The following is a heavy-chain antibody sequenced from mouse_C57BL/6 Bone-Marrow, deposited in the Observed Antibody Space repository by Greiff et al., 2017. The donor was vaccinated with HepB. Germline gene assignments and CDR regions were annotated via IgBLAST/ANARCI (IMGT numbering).Heavy chain of an antibody. Sequence: QVQLQQSGTELVKPGASVKLSCKASGYTFTSYWMHWVKQRPGQGLEWIGNINPSNGGTNYNEKFKSKATLTVDKSSSTAYMQLSSLTSEDSAVYYCARSIFTTDWYFDVWGTGTTVTVSS. V-gene: IGHV1-53*01. J-gene: IGHJ1*03. CDR3: ARSIFTTDWYFDV. D-gene: IGHD1-1*01. CDR1: GYTFTSYW. CDR2: INPSNGGT.